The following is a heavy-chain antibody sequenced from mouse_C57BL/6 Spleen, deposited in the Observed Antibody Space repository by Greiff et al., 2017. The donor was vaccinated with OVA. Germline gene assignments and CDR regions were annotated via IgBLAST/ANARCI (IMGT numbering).Heavy chain of an antibody. J-gene: IGHJ3*01. CDR2: ISYDGSN. CDR1: GYSITSGYY. D-gene: IGHD2-4*01. V-gene: IGHV3-6*01. Sequence: EVKLVESGPGLVKPSQSLSLTCSVTGYSITSGYYWNWIRQFPGNKLEWMGYISYDGSNNYNPSLKNRISITRDTSKNQFFLKLNSVTTEDTSTYYCARGRMGLPAWFAYWGQGTLVTVSA. CDR3: ARGRMGLPAWFAY.